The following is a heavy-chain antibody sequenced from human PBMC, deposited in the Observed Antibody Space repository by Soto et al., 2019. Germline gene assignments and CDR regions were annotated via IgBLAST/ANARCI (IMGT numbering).Heavy chain of an antibody. D-gene: IGHD2-15*01. J-gene: IGHJ4*02. Sequence: GGSLRLSCAASGFTFSSYAMHWVRQAPGKGLEWVAVISYDGSNKYYADSVKGRFTISRDNSKNTLYLQMNSLRAEDTAVYYCARVFVTSSVVVVAEYYFDYWGQGTLVTVSS. V-gene: IGHV3-30-3*01. CDR3: ARVFVTSSVVVVAEYYFDY. CDR2: ISYDGSNK. CDR1: GFTFSSYA.